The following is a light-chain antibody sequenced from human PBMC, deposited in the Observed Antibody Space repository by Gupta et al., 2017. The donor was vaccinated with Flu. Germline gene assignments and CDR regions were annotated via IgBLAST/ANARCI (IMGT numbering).Light chain of an antibody. CDR1: SSDVGGYNF. Sequence: QSALTQPASVSGSPGQSITISCTGTSSDVGGYNFVSWYQQYPGKAPKLLMYEVTNRPSGISDRVSGSRSGNTASLTISGLQAEDETDYYCASFTTSSTVVFGGGTKLTVL. J-gene: IGLJ2*01. CDR2: EVT. CDR3: ASFTTSSTVV. V-gene: IGLV2-14*01.